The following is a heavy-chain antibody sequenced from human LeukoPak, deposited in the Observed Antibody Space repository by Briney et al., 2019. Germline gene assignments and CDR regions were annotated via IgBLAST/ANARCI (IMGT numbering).Heavy chain of an antibody. CDR1: GYTFTGCY. V-gene: IGHV1-2*02. J-gene: IGHJ4*02. D-gene: IGHD1-26*01. Sequence: EASVKVSCKASGYTFTGCYMHWVRQAPGQGLEWMGWINPNSGGTNYAQKFQGRVTMTRDTSISTAYMELSRLRSEDTAVYYCAREPGVGVEDYWGQGTLDTVSS. CDR3: AREPGVGVEDY. CDR2: INPNSGGT.